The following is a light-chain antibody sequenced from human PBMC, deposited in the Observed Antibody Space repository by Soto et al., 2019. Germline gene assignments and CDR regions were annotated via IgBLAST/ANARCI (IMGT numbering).Light chain of an antibody. CDR3: CCYAGSSTFLV. CDR1: SSDVGSYNL. J-gene: IGLJ3*02. V-gene: IGLV2-23*03. Sequence: QSALTQPASVSGSPGHSITISCTGTSSDVGSYNLVSWYQHHPGKAPKLMIYEGSKRPSGVSNRFSGSKSGNTASLTISGLQAEDEAEYYCCCYAGSSTFLVFGGGTKLTVL. CDR2: EGS.